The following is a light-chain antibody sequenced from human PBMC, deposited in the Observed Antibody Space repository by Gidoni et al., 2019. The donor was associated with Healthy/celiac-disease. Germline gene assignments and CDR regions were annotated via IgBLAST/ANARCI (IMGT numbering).Light chain of an antibody. CDR2: DVS. Sequence: QSALTQPRSVSRSPGQSVTISCTGTSSDVGGYNYVSWYQQHPGKAPKLMIYDVSTRPSGVPDRFSGSKSGNTASLTISGLQAEDEADYYCCSYAGSYPWVFGGGTKLTVL. CDR1: SSDVGGYNY. V-gene: IGLV2-11*01. J-gene: IGLJ3*02. CDR3: CSYAGSYPWV.